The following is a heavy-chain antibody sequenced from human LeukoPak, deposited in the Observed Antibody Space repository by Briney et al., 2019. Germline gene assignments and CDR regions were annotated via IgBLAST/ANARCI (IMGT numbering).Heavy chain of an antibody. V-gene: IGHV4-38-2*02. CDR3: ARGNNGYDV. CDR2: VYHSGST. CDR1: GYSVINGYY. Sequence: SETLSLTCTVSGYSVINGYYWGWIRQPPGKGLEWVASVYHSGSTNYSPSLRGRVTISLDTSKNQLSLKLTSVTAADTAAYYCARGNNGYDVWGQGNLVTVSS. J-gene: IGHJ4*02. D-gene: IGHD5-12*01.